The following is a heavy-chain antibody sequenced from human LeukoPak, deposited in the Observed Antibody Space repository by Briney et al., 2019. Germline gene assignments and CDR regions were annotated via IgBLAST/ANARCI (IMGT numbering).Heavy chain of an antibody. CDR1: SGSISTDY. J-gene: IGHJ4*02. CDR2: IYTSGST. Sequence: PSETLSLTCTVSSGSISTDYWTWIRQPAGKGLEWIGLIYTSGSTNYNPSLKSRVTMSLDTSKNQFSLKLTSVTAADTAVYYCASDFGYWGQGTLVTVSS. V-gene: IGHV4-4*07. D-gene: IGHD3-10*01. CDR3: ASDFGY.